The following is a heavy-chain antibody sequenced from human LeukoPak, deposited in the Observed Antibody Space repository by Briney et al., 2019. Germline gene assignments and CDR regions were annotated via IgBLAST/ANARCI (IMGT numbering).Heavy chain of an antibody. CDR3: ARRITIFGAEDY. CDR2: IYTSGST. D-gene: IGHD3-3*01. CDR1: GGSISSYY. Sequence: SETLSLTCTVSGGSISSYYWSWIRQPAGKGLEWIGRIYTSGSTNYNPSLKSRVTISVDTSQNQFSLKVKSVTAADTAVYYCARRITIFGAEDYWGQGTLVTVSS. V-gene: IGHV4-4*07. J-gene: IGHJ4*02.